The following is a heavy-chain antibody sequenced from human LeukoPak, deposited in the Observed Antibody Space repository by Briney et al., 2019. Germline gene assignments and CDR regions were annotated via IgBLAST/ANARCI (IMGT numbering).Heavy chain of an antibody. CDR2: MSYDGSNK. V-gene: IGHV3-30*03. J-gene: IGHJ6*02. D-gene: IGHD2-2*01. CDR3: ARVGCSSTSCYDWANEVRTYYYYYGMDV. Sequence: PGGSLRLSCAASGFTFSSYGMHWVRQAPGKGLEWVAVMSYDGSNKYYADSVKGRFTISRANSKNTLYLQMNSLRAEDTAVYYCARVGCSSTSCYDWANEVRTYYYYYGMDVWGQGTTVTVSS. CDR1: GFTFSSYG.